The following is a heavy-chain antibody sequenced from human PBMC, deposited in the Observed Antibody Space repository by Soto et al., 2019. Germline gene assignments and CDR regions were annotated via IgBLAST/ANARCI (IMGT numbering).Heavy chain of an antibody. D-gene: IGHD6-6*01. CDR2: ILYDGTIE. CDR3: AREASVAALNWFDP. J-gene: IGHJ5*02. V-gene: IGHV3-30-3*01. Sequence: QSGGSLRLSCAASGFTFSQYALNWVRQAPGKGLEWVAVILYDGTIEHCADSVKGRFTVSRDNSKNTVYLQMDSLTPEDTGVYYCAREASVAALNWFDPWGQGTLVTVSS. CDR1: GFTFSQYA.